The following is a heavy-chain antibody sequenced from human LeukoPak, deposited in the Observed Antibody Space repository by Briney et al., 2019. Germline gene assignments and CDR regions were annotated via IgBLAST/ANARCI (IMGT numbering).Heavy chain of an antibody. Sequence: GGSLRLSCAASGFTFSSYWMSWVRQAPGKGLEWVANIKQEGSEKYYVDSVKGRFTISRDNAKNSLYLQMNSLRAEDTAVYYCARASPYGDYGLDYWGQGTLVTVSS. J-gene: IGHJ4*02. D-gene: IGHD4-17*01. CDR3: ARASPYGDYGLDY. CDR1: GFTFSSYW. CDR2: IKQEGSEK. V-gene: IGHV3-7*01.